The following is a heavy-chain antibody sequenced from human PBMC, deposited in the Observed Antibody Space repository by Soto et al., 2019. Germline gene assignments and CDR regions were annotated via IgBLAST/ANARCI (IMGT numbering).Heavy chain of an antibody. J-gene: IGHJ6*02. CDR1: GGSFSGYY. D-gene: IGHD3-3*01. Sequence: QVQLQQWGAGLLKPSETLSLTCAVYGGSFSGYYWSWIRQPTGKGLEWSGEINHSGSTTYNPSLKRRVTMSVDTSKNQYSLKLSSVTAADTAVYCCAIAKRSFLRVGGHSMEVWGQGTTGTRSS. V-gene: IGHV4-34*01. CDR3: AIAKRSFLRVGGHSMEV. CDR2: INHSGST.